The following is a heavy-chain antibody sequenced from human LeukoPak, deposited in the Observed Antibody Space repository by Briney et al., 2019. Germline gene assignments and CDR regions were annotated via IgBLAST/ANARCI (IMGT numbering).Heavy chain of an antibody. CDR2: ISSSSSYI. CDR1: GFTFSSYW. CDR3: ARDTDAGGQWLASYFGY. J-gene: IGHJ4*02. V-gene: IGHV3-21*06. D-gene: IGHD6-19*01. Sequence: GGSLRLSCAASGFTFSSYWMSWVRQAPGKGLEWVSCISSSSSYIYYADSVKGRFTISRDNAKNSLYPQMNSLRAEDTAAYYCARDTDAGGQWLASYFGYWGQGTLVTVSS.